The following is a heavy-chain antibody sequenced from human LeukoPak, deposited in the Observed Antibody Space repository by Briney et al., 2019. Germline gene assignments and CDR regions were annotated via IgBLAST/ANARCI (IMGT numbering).Heavy chain of an antibody. CDR3: ARAVPQLVGTYYYYGMDV. D-gene: IGHD6-13*01. J-gene: IGHJ6*02. V-gene: IGHV6-1*01. CDR1: GDSVSSNSAA. CDR2: TYYRSKWYN. Sequence: SQTLSLTCAISGDSVSSNSAAWNWIRQSPSRGLEWLGRTYYRSKWYNDYAVSVKSRITINPDTSKNQFSLQLNSVTPEDTAVYYCARAVPQLVGTYYYYGMDVWGQGTTVTVSS.